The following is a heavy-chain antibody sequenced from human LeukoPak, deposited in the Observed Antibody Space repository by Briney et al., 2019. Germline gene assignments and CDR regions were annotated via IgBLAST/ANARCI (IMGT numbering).Heavy chain of an antibody. J-gene: IGHJ4*02. V-gene: IGHV3-11*04. CDR3: ARADCSSSSCYELDY. CDR2: ISSSGRTI. D-gene: IGHD2-2*01. CDR1: GFTFSDYY. Sequence: GGSLRLSXAGSGFTFSDYYMSWIRQAPGKGLEGVSYISSSGRTIYYADSVKGRFTISRDNAKNLLYLQMNSLRAEDTAVYYCARADCSSSSCYELDYWGQGTLVTVSS.